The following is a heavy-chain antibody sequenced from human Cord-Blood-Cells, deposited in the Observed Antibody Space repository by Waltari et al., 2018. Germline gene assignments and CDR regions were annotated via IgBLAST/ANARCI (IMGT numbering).Heavy chain of an antibody. J-gene: IGHJ4*02. CDR3: ARGSGYDRGYPSFDY. D-gene: IGHD5-12*01. CDR1: GGTFSSYA. Sequence: QVQLVQSGAEVKKPGSSVKVSCKASGGTFSSYAISWVRQAPGQGLEWMGGIIPILGIANCAQKFQGRVTITADKATSTAYMELSSLRSEDTAVYYCARGSGYDRGYPSFDYWGQGTLVTVSS. V-gene: IGHV1-69*10. CDR2: IIPILGIA.